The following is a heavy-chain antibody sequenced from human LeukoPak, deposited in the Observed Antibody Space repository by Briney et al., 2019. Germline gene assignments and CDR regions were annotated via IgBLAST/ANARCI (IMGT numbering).Heavy chain of an antibody. Sequence: PGGSLRLSCAASGFKFSDHYIDWVRQAPGKGLEWVGRSRNKASSYTTEYAASVEGRFTISRDVSESSLYLQMNSLRAEDTAVYYCAKYVRITIFGPFDYWGQGTLVTVSS. CDR1: GFKFSDHY. V-gene: IGHV3-72*01. D-gene: IGHD3-3*01. CDR3: AKYVRITIFGPFDY. J-gene: IGHJ4*02. CDR2: SRNKASSYTT.